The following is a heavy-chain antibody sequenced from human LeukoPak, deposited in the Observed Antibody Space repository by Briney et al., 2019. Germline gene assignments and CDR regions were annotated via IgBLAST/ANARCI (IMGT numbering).Heavy chain of an antibody. Sequence: GGSLRLSCAASGVIFSSYAIHWVRQAPGKGLEWVAVISYDGSNDYYRDSVRGRFTISRDNSKNTLYLQMNSLRAEDTAVYYCARDSHSSSWYSEFDYWGQGTLVTVSS. D-gene: IGHD6-13*01. J-gene: IGHJ4*02. CDR3: ARDSHSSSWYSEFDY. CDR1: GVIFSSYA. V-gene: IGHV3-30*03. CDR2: ISYDGSND.